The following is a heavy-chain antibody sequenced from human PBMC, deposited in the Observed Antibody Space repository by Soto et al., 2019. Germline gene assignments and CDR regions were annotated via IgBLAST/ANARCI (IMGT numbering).Heavy chain of an antibody. D-gene: IGHD2-2*01. CDR2: INPKSGGT. V-gene: IGHV1-2*02. CDR1: GYTFTGYD. J-gene: IGHJ4*02. Sequence: ASVKVSCKAAGYTFTGYDMHWVRQSPVQGLEWMGWINPKSGGTNYAQKFQGRVTMTRDTSISTAYMQMNSLKAEDTAVYYCVRDPYLPAAGRLSSLHYWGPGTLVTVSS. CDR3: VRDPYLPAAGRLSSLHY.